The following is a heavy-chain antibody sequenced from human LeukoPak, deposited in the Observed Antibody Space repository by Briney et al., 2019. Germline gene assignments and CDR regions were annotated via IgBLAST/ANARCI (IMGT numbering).Heavy chain of an antibody. V-gene: IGHV3-66*01. D-gene: IGHD3-9*01. CDR3: ARDLLGCDILTEPFDY. J-gene: IGHJ4*02. CDR2: IYSGGST. CDR1: GFTVSSNY. Sequence: GGSLRLSCAASGFTVSSNYMSWVRQAPGKGLEWVSVIYSGGSTYYADSVKGRFTISRDNSKNTLYLQMNSLRAEDTAVYYCARDLLGCDILTEPFDYWGQGTLVTVSS.